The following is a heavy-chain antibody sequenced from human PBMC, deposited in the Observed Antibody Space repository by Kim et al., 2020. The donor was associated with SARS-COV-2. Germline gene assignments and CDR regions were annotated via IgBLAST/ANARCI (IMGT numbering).Heavy chain of an antibody. J-gene: IGHJ6*03. D-gene: IGHD5-12*01. CDR3: ARGDRVATIFHYYYYMDV. CDR2: IYYSGST. CDR1: GGSISSYY. V-gene: IGHV4-59*01. Sequence: SETLSLTCTVSGGSISSYYWSWIRQPPGKGLEWIGYIYYSGSTNYNPSLKSRVTISVVTSKNQFSLKLSSVTAADTAVYYCARGDRVATIFHYYYYMDVWGRGTTVTVSS.